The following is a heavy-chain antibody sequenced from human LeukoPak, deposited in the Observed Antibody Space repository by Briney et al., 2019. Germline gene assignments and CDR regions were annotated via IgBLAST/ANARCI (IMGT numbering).Heavy chain of an antibody. J-gene: IGHJ6*03. CDR2: IYYSGST. Sequence: SSETLSLTCTVSGGSISSYYWSWIRQPPGKGLEWIGYIYYSGSTNHNPSLKSRVTISVDTSKNQFSLKLSSVTATDTAVYYCARMATIEEYYYMDVWGKGTTVTVSS. D-gene: IGHD5-24*01. CDR1: GGSISSYY. V-gene: IGHV4-59*01. CDR3: ARMATIEEYYYMDV.